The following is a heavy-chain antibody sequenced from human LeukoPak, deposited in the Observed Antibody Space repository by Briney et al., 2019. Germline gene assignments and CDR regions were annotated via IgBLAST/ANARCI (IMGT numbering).Heavy chain of an antibody. CDR1: GGSFSGYY. J-gene: IGHJ4*02. V-gene: IGHV4-34*01. Sequence: SETLSLTCAVYGGSFSGYYWSWIRQPPGKGLEWIGEINHSGSTNYNPSLKSRVTISVDTSKNQFSLKLSSVTAADTAVYYCAREAIFGVARFDYWGQGTLVTVSS. CDR3: AREAIFGVARFDY. CDR2: INHSGST. D-gene: IGHD3-3*01.